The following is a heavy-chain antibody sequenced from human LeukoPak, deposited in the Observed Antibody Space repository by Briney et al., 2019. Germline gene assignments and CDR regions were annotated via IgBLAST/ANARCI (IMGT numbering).Heavy chain of an antibody. CDR2: IYHSGST. V-gene: IGHV4-38-2*01. J-gene: IGHJ4*02. D-gene: IGHD6-6*01. Sequence: SETLSLTCAVSGYSISSGYYWGWIRQPPGKGLEWIGSIYHSGSTYYNPSLKSRVTISVDTSKNQFSLKLSSVTAADTAVYYCARRAAARLLDYWGQGTLVTVS. CDR1: GYSISSGYY. CDR3: ARRAAARLLDY.